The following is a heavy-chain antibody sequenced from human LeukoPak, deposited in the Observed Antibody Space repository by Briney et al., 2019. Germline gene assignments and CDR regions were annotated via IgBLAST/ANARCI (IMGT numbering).Heavy chain of an antibody. V-gene: IGHV3-30*04. Sequence: GRSLRLSCAASGFAFSTYPVHWVRQAPGKGLEWVAVISYDGSNKYYADSVKGRFTISRDNSKNTLYLQMNSLRAEDTAIYYCAKAQVTMVRGVIIGFDYWGQGTLVTVSS. CDR1: GFAFSTYP. CDR3: AKAQVTMVRGVIIGFDY. D-gene: IGHD3-10*01. J-gene: IGHJ4*02. CDR2: ISYDGSNK.